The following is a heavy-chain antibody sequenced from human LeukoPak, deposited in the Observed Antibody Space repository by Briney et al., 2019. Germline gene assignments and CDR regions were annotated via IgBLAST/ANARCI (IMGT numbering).Heavy chain of an antibody. Sequence: SETLSLTCTVSGNSISNGYCWGWIRQPPGKGLEWIGTIYHTGSTYYNPSLKSRVTISVDTSKNQFSLKLSSVTAADTAVYYCATSRGYWGQGTLVTVSS. J-gene: IGHJ4*02. CDR1: GNSISNGYC. CDR2: IYHTGST. CDR3: ATSRGY. V-gene: IGHV4-38-2*02.